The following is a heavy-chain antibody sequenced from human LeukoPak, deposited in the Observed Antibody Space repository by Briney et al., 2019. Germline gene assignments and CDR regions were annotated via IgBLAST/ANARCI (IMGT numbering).Heavy chain of an antibody. Sequence: GSLRLSCAASGFTFSSSWMSWVRQPPGKGLEWIGEINHSGSTNYNPSLKSRVTISVDTSKNQFSLKLSSVTAADTAVYYCARGGLRALGYYYYYMDVWGKGTTVTISS. CDR1: GFTFSSSW. CDR3: ARGGLRALGYYYYYMDV. CDR2: INHSGST. D-gene: IGHD3-22*01. V-gene: IGHV4-34*01. J-gene: IGHJ6*03.